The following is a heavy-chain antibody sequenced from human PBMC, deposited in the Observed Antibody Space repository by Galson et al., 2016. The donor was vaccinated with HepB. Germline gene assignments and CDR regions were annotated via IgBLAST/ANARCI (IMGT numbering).Heavy chain of an antibody. CDR3: ARDRSYPNDVFDI. CDR1: GFSFSDSY. CDR2: ISKSSKNI. V-gene: IGHV3-11*01. Sequence: SLRLSCAASGFSFSDSYMNWIRQAPGKGLEWISYISKSSKNIYYADSVKGRFTTSRDNARQLVYLQMNSLRADDTAIYYCARDRSYPNDVFDIWGQGTMVTVSS. J-gene: IGHJ3*02. D-gene: IGHD1-1*01.